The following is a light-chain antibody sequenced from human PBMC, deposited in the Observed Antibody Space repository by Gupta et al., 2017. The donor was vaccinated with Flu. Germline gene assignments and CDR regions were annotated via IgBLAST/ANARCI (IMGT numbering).Light chain of an antibody. V-gene: IGLV8-61*01. J-gene: IGLJ3*02. CDR2: NTY. CDR1: SGSVSTSLY. CDR3: VLFRGGDWV. Sequence: QTGVTQEPSCSVSPGGTVTLTCGLTSGSVSTSLYPSTYQQTPGQAPRTLFYNTYTLSSGVPGRFAGSILGNKASLTITGAQAGDESDYYCVLFRGGDWVFGGGTKLTVL.